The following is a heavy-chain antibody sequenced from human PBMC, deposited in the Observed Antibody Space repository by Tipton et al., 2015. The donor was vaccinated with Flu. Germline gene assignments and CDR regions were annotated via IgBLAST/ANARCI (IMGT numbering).Heavy chain of an antibody. Sequence: LACIVSGDSIRSNYYWGWIRQSPGRGLEWIGNTDRDGNRYYNPSLKSRVSISVDTSRNQFSLKLTSVTTADTAVYFCARRDFSNYVSDPKSWFDPWGQGILVTVSS. CDR1: GDSIRSNYY. J-gene: IGHJ5*02. D-gene: IGHD4-11*01. CDR3: ARRDFSNYVSDPKSWFDP. CDR2: TDRDGNR. V-gene: IGHV4-38-2*02.